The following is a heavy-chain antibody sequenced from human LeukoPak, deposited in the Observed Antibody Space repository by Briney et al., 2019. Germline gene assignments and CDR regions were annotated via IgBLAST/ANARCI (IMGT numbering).Heavy chain of an antibody. CDR1: GYTFTSYD. D-gene: IGHD3-22*01. CDR3: ARGDQMDYYDSSGYYGY. J-gene: IGHJ4*02. V-gene: IGHV1-8*01. CDR2: MNPNSGNT. Sequence: ASVKVSCKASGYTFTSYDINWVRQATGQGLEWMGWMNPNSGNTGYAQKFQGRVTMTRNTSISTAYMELSSLRSEDTAVHYCARGDQMDYYDSSGYYGYWGQGTLVTVSS.